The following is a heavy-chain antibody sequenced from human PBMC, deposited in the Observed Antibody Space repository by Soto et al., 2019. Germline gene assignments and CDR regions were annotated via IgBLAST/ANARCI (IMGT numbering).Heavy chain of an antibody. V-gene: IGHV3-64*01. CDR2: ISRNGGST. D-gene: IGHD5-12*01. CDR3: ARVGGYSDYDHDAFDI. CDR1: GFTFTSYA. Sequence: GGSLRLSCAASGFTFTSYAMHWVRQAPGKGLEYVSGISRNGGSTYYANSVKGRFTISRDNSKNTLYLQMGSLRAEDMAVYYCARVGGYSDYDHDAFDIWGQGTMVTVSS. J-gene: IGHJ3*02.